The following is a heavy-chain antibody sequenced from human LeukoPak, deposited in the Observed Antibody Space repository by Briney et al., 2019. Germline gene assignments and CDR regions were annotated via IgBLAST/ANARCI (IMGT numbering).Heavy chain of an antibody. CDR3: AKGTSASGTYYSAWNY. J-gene: IGHJ4*02. Sequence: GGSLRLSCAASGFTFSSYAMSWVRQAPGKGLEWVSTVTGSGESTYYADSVKGRFTISRDSSKNTLYLQMNSLRAEDTAVYYCAKGTSASGTYYSAWNYWGQGTLVTVSS. CDR2: VTGSGEST. V-gene: IGHV3-23*01. CDR1: GFTFSSYA. D-gene: IGHD3-10*01.